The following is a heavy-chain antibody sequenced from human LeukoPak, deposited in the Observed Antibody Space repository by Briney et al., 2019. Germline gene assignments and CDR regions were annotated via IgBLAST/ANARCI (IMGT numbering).Heavy chain of an antibody. CDR2: IYYSGST. CDR3: ARELGTAPWRRVDY. Sequence: SETLSLTCTVSGGSISSSSYYWGWIRQPPGKGLEWIGSIYYSGSTYYNPSLKSRVTISVDTSKNQFSLKLSSVTAADTAVYYCARELGTAPWRRVDYWDQGTLVTVSS. V-gene: IGHV4-39*02. J-gene: IGHJ4*02. D-gene: IGHD5-18*01. CDR1: GGSISSSSYY.